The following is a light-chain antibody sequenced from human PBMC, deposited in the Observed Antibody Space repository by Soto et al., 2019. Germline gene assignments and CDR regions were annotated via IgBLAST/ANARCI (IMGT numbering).Light chain of an antibody. V-gene: IGLV1-40*01. CDR2: GNS. Sequence: QPVLTQPPSVSGAPGQRVTISCIGSSSNIGAGYDVHWYQQLPGTAPKLLIYGNSNRPSGVPDRFSGSKSGTSASLAITGLQAEDEADYYCQSYDSSLSGYVFGSGTKGTVL. CDR1: SSNIGAGYD. CDR3: QSYDSSLSGYV. J-gene: IGLJ1*01.